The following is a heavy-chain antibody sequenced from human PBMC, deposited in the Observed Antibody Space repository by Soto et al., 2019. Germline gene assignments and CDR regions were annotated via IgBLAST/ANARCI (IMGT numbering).Heavy chain of an antibody. CDR2: ISHTGRT. CDR1: GSSITNSFY. Sequence: PSETLSLTCRVSGSSITNSFYWGWIRQSPEKGLEWIGSISHTGRTSYNPSLKSRVTISVDLSKNQFSLRLSSVTTADTALYYCARTTAVPNSLRSRYFFDYWGQGTLVTVSS. J-gene: IGHJ4*02. D-gene: IGHD4-17*01. V-gene: IGHV4-38-2*02. CDR3: ARTTAVPNSLRSRYFFDY.